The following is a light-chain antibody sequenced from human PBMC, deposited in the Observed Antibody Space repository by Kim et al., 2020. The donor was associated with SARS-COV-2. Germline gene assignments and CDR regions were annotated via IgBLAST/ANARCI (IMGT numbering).Light chain of an antibody. CDR2: QDS. V-gene: IGLV3-1*01. CDR3: QAWDSSTVV. J-gene: IGLJ2*01. CDR1: KSGDKY. Sequence: SYELTQPPSVSVSPGQTASITCSGDKSGDKYVCWYQQKQGQSPVMGIYQDSKRPSGITERFSGSNSGNTATLVISGTQAMDEADYYCQAWDSSTVVFGGGTQLTVL.